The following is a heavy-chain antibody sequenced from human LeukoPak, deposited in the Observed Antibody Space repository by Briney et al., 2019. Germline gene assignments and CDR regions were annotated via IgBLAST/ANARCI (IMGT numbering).Heavy chain of an antibody. CDR1: GYTFTGYY. CDR2: INPNSGGT. V-gene: IGHV1-2*04. Sequence: ASVKVSCKASGYTFTGYYMHWVRQAPGQGLEWMGWINPNSGGTNYAQKFQGWVTMTRDTSISTAYMELSRLRSDDTAVYYCVKGYSYGQYYFDYWGQGTLVTVSS. CDR3: VKGYSYGQYYFDY. D-gene: IGHD5-18*01. J-gene: IGHJ4*02.